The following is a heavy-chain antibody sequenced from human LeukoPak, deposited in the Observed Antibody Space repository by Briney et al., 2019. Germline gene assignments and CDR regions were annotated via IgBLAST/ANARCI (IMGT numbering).Heavy chain of an antibody. CDR2: IYHSGST. D-gene: IGHD3-3*01. J-gene: IGHJ4*02. CDR3: ARQFTDYDFWSGFWGGYYFDY. CDR1: GYSISSGYY. Sequence: SETLSLTCAVSGYSISSGYYWGWIRQPPGKGLEWIGSIYHSGSTYYNPSLKSRVTISVDRSKNQFSLKLSSVTAADTAVYYCARQFTDYDFWSGFWGGYYFDYWGQGTLVTVSS. V-gene: IGHV4-38-2*01.